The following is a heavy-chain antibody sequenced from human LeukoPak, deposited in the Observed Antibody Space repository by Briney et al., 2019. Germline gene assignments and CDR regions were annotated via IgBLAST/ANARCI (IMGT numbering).Heavy chain of an antibody. D-gene: IGHD2-2*01. J-gene: IGHJ4*02. CDR1: GGSFSGYY. V-gene: IGHV4-34*01. Sequence: SETLSLTCAVYGGSFSGYYWSWIRQPPGKGLEGIGEINHSGSTKYNPSLKSGVTISVDTSKNQFSLKLSSVTAADTAVYYCASVSCSSTSCWEPADYWGQGTLVTVSS. CDR2: INHSGST. CDR3: ASVSCSSTSCWEPADY.